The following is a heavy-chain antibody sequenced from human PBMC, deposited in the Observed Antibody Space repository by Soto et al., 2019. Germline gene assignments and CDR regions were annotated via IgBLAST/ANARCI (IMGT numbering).Heavy chain of an antibody. J-gene: IGHJ6*02. V-gene: IGHV3-7*01. CDR3: ARIAASGRGWDV. Sequence: EVPLVESGGGLVQPGGSLRLSCVDSGFTFSSYWMSWVRQAPVKGLEWVGNIKQDGSEENYVDSVKGRFIISRDNAKNSMYLQMNSLRAEDTAVYYCARIAASGRGWDVWGQGTTVGVSS. D-gene: IGHD6-13*01. CDR2: IKQDGSEE. CDR1: GFTFSSYW.